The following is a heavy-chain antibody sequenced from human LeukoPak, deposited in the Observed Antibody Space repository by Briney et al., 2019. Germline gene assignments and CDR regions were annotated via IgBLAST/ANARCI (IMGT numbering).Heavy chain of an antibody. CDR3: AKDKVLRYFDWLFDLDY. J-gene: IGHJ4*02. V-gene: IGHV3-30*02. CDR1: GFTFSSYG. D-gene: IGHD3-9*01. Sequence: GGSLRLSCAASGFTFSSYGMHWVRQAPGKGLEWVAFIRYDGSNKYYADSVKGRFTISRDNSKNTLYLQMNSLRAEDTAVYYCAKDKVLRYFDWLFDLDYWGQGTLVTVSS. CDR2: IRYDGSNK.